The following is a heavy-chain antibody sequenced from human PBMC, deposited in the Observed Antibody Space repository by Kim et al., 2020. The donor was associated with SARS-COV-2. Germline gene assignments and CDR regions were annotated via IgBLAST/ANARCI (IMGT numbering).Heavy chain of an antibody. CDR3: ARSVSQWFFS. CDR2: ST. Sequence: STYYNPSLKSRVTISVDTSKNHFSLKLSSVTAADTAVYYCARSVSQWFFSWGQGTLVTVSS. D-gene: IGHD6-19*01. J-gene: IGHJ4*02. V-gene: IGHV4-39*01.